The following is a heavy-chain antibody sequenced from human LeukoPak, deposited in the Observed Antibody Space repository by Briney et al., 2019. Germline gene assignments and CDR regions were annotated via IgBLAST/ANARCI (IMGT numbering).Heavy chain of an antibody. Sequence: GASVKVSCKASGYTFTSYDINWVRQATGQGLEWMGWMNPNSGNTGYAQKFQGRVTMTRNTSISKAYMELSSLRSEDTAVYYCARVRSAYRYSSSWYFFTFWGQGTLVTVSS. CDR3: ARVRSAYRYSSSWYFFTF. J-gene: IGHJ4*02. V-gene: IGHV1-8*01. CDR2: MNPNSGNT. CDR1: GYTFTSYD. D-gene: IGHD6-13*01.